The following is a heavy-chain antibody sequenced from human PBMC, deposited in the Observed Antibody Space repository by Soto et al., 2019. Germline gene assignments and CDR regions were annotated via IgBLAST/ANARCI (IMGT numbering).Heavy chain of an antibody. CDR3: ARWTYLYYSSNIRYGGFDT. CDR1: GVSLNSGDYF. D-gene: IGHD4-17*01. CDR2: ISFSGRT. V-gene: IGHV4-31*03. J-gene: IGHJ3*02. Sequence: QVQLQESGPGLVKPSQTLSLTCTVSGVSLNSGDYFWSWVRQLPGKGLEWIGYISFSGRTFYSPIMNSRTSISADPSQNHFSLTMTSAIAADTAVYFCARWTYLYYSSNIRYGGFDTWGQGTKVTVSS.